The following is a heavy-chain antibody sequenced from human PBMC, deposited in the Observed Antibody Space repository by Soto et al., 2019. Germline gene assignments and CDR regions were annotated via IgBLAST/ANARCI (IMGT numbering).Heavy chain of an antibody. D-gene: IGHD4-17*01. Sequence: EVQLVESGGGLVQPGGSLRLSCTVSGYTFSSHHMNWVRQAPGKGLEWLSYITSDSSRIAYADTVEGRFTTSRDNGKNSLYLQMDSLTAEDTAVYYCARDRWSTLTYNWGQGTLVTVSS. J-gene: IGHJ4*02. CDR2: ITSDSSRI. CDR1: GYTFSSHH. CDR3: ARDRWSTLTYN. V-gene: IGHV3-48*01.